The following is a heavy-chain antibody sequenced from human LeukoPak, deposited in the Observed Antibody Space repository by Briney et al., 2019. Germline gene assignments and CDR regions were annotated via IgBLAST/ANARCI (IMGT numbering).Heavy chain of an antibody. CDR3: ARHEQWLGSLDP. Sequence: SETPSLTCTVSGGSISSPSYYWGWIRQPPGKGLEWIGSIYYSGSTYYNPSLKTRVTISVDTSKNQFPLKLSSVTAADTAVYYCARHEQWLGSLDPWGQGTLVTVSS. CDR2: IYYSGST. CDR1: GGSISSPSYY. V-gene: IGHV4-39*01. J-gene: IGHJ5*02. D-gene: IGHD6-19*01.